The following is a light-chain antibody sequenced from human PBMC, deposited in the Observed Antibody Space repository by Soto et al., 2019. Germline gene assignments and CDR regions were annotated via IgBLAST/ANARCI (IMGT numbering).Light chain of an antibody. CDR2: DVI. CDR3: CSYAGDYAFV. V-gene: IGLV2-11*01. J-gene: IGLJ2*01. CDR1: SSNVGAYTY. Sequence: QSALTQPPSVSGSPGQSVTISCTGTSSNVGAYTYVSWYQQKPGKAPKLIIHDVINRPSGVPDRFSGSKSGNTASLTISGLEAEDEADYYCCSYAGDYAFVFGGGTQLTVL.